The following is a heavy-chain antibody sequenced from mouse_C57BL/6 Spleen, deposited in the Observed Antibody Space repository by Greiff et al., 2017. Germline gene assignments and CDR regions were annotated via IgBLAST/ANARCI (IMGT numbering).Heavy chain of an antibody. CDR1: GYSFTGYY. V-gene: IGHV1-42*01. Sequence: EVQLQQSGPELVKPGASVKISCKASGYSFTGYYMNWVKQSPEKSLEWIGEINPSTGGTTYNQKFKAKATLTVDKSSSTAYMQLKSLTSEDSAVYYCYYSNYAWFAYWGQGTLVTVSA. J-gene: IGHJ3*01. CDR3: YYSNYAWFAY. CDR2: INPSTGGT. D-gene: IGHD2-5*01.